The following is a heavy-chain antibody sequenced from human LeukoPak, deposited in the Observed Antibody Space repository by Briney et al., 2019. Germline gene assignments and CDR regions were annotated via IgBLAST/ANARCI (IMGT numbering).Heavy chain of an antibody. V-gene: IGHV4-31*03. CDR1: GGSISSRGYY. CDR3: ARGGYDILTGYYLEY. J-gene: IGHJ4*02. CDR2: IYYSGST. Sequence: SETLSLTCTVSGGSISSRGYYWSWIRQHPGKGLEWIGYIYYSGSTYYNPSLKRRVTMSVDTSKNQFSLKLSSVTAADTAVYYCARGGYDILTGYYLEYWGQGTLVTVSS. D-gene: IGHD3-9*01.